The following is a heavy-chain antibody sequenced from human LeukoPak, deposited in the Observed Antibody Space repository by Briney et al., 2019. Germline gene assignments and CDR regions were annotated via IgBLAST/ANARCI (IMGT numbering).Heavy chain of an antibody. D-gene: IGHD1-26*01. CDR2: IKQDGSEK. V-gene: IGHV3-7*01. CDR1: GFTFSSYW. J-gene: IGHJ3*02. Sequence: GGSLRLSCAAFGFTFSSYWMSWVRQAPGKGLEWVANIKQDGSEKYYVDSVKGRFTISRDNAKNSLYLQMNSLRAEDTAVYYCARESWELLDDAFDIWGQGPMVTVSS. CDR3: ARESWELLDDAFDI.